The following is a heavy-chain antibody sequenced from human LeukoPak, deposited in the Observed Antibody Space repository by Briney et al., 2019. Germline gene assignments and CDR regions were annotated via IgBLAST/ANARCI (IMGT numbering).Heavy chain of an antibody. J-gene: IGHJ4*02. D-gene: IGHD3-10*01. CDR2: ISNSGSTI. V-gene: IGHV3-11*01. CDR3: ARAGLLYFGVDY. CDR1: GFTFSDYY. Sequence: GGSLRLSCVASGFTFSDYYMSWIRQAPGKGLEWVSYISNSGSTIYYADSVKGRFTISRNNAKNSLYLQMNSLRAEDTAVYYCARAGLLYFGVDYWGRGTLVTVSS.